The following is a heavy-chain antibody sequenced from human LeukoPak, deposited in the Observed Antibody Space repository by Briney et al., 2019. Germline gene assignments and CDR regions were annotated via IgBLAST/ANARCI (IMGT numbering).Heavy chain of an antibody. CDR3: ATELREGY. D-gene: IGHD1-26*01. J-gene: IGHJ4*02. CDR1: GFTFSGYS. CDR2: ISGSGSII. Sequence: GGSLRLSCAASGFTFSGYSMNWVRQAPGKGLVWLSYISGSGSIIYYAGSVKGRFTISRDNAKNSLYLQMNSLRAEDTAVYYCATELREGYWGQGTLVTVSS. V-gene: IGHV3-48*01.